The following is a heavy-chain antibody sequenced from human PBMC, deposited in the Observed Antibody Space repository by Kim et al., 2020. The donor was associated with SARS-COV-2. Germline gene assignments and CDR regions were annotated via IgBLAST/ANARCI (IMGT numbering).Heavy chain of an antibody. J-gene: IGHJ2*01. CDR1: GFTFSSYA. CDR3: AKIFRAAAGWDWYFDL. Sequence: GGSLRLSCAASGFTFSSYAMSWVRQAPGKGLEWVSAISGSGGSTYYADSVKGRFTISRDNSKNTLYLQMNSLRAEDTAVYYCAKIFRAAAGWDWYFDLWGRGTLVTVSS. V-gene: IGHV3-23*01. D-gene: IGHD6-13*01. CDR2: ISGSGGST.